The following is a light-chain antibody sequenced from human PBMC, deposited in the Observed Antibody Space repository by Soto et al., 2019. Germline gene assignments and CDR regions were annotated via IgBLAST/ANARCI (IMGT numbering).Light chain of an antibody. Sequence: QSALTQPRSVSGSPGQSVTISCTGTSSDVGGYNYVSWYQQHPGKAPKLMIYDVSKRPSGVPDRFSGSKSGNTASLTISGLQAEHEADYYCCSYAGSYTFGEVVFGGGTKLTVL. CDR3: CSYAGSYTFGEVV. J-gene: IGLJ2*01. CDR1: SSDVGGYNY. V-gene: IGLV2-11*01. CDR2: DVS.